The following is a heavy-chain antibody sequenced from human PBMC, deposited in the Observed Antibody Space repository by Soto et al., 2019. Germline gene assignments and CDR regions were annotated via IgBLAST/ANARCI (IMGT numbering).Heavy chain of an antibody. CDR2: ISPKSTYR. D-gene: IGHD2-21*01. J-gene: IGHJ4*02. CDR1: GFPFSDYY. CDR3: TRGGGGGLFEH. V-gene: IGHV3-11*06. Sequence: GSLRLSCATSGFPFSDYYMSWVRQAPGKGLEWLSHISPKSTYRNYADSVKGRFTISRDNTKSSLFLQMNSLGVEDTAVYYCTRGGGGGLFEHWGQGVLVTVSS.